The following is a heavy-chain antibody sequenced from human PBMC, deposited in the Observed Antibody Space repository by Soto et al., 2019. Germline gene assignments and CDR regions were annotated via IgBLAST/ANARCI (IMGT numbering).Heavy chain of an antibody. CDR3: ARIDSSGGLDS. CDR1: GGSVSTTSYY. Sequence: KPSATLSLTCTVSGGSVSTTSYYWGWIRQPPGKGLEWIGSVSYRGNTYYSPSFKSRVTMSVDVSKNHFSLNLSSVTAADTAVYYCARIDSSGGLDSWGQGILVTVSS. D-gene: IGHD3-22*01. J-gene: IGHJ4*02. V-gene: IGHV4-39*02. CDR2: VSYRGNT.